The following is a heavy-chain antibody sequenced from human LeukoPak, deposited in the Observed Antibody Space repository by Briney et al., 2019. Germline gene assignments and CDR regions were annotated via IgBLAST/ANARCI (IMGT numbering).Heavy chain of an antibody. CDR3: ARGDGSGSIPLDY. J-gene: IGHJ4*02. CDR2: IYYSGST. V-gene: IGHV4-59*01. D-gene: IGHD3-10*01. Sequence: SETLSLTCTVSGGSISSYYWSWIRQPPGKGLEWIGYIYYSGSTNYNPSLKSRVPISVDTSKNQFSLKLSSVTAADTAVYYCARGDGSGSIPLDYWGQGTLVTVSS. CDR1: GGSISSYY.